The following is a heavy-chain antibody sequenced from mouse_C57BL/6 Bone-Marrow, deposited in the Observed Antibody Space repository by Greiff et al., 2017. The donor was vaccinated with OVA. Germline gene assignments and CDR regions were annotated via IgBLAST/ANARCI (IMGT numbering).Heavy chain of an antibody. Sequence: QVQLQQPGAELVRPGSSVKLSCKASGYTFTSYWMHWVKQRPIQGLEWIGNIDPSDSETHYNQKFKDKATLTVDKSSSTAYMQLSSLTSEDSAVYYCARRYFLWYFDYWGQGTTLTVSS. CDR2: IDPSDSET. D-gene: IGHD1-1*02. V-gene: IGHV1-52*01. J-gene: IGHJ2*01. CDR1: GYTFTSYW. CDR3: ARRYFLWYFDY.